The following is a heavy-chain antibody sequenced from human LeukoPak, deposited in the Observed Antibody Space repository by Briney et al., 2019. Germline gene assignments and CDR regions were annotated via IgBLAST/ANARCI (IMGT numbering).Heavy chain of an antibody. CDR1: GFTFSSYA. Sequence: GGSLRLSCAASGFTFSSYAMTWVRQTPGKGLEWVSAISGGGGSTYYADSVKGRFTISRDNSKNTLYLQMNSLRAEDTAVYYCARGGFVVVPAADDAFDIWGQGTMVTVSS. J-gene: IGHJ3*02. D-gene: IGHD2-2*01. CDR2: ISGGGGST. CDR3: ARGGFVVVPAADDAFDI. V-gene: IGHV3-23*01.